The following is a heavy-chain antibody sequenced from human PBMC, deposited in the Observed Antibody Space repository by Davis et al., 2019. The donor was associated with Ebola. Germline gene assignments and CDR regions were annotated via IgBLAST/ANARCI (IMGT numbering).Heavy chain of an antibody. D-gene: IGHD1-7*01. CDR1: GFTFSSYS. CDR3: ARDGHGIDGITGTEYYYYGMDV. Sequence: PGGSLRLSCAASGFTFSSYSMNWVRQAPGKGLEWVSSISSSSSYIYYADSVKGRFTISRDNAKNSLYLQMNSLRAEDTAVYYCARDGHGIDGITGTEYYYYGMDVWGQGTTVTVSS. CDR2: ISSSSSYI. J-gene: IGHJ6*02. V-gene: IGHV3-21*01.